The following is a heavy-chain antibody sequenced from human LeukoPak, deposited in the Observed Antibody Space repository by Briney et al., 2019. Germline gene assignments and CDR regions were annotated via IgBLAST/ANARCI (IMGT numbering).Heavy chain of an antibody. Sequence: ASVKVSCKASGYTFTSYYMHWVRQAPGRGLEWMGIINPSGGSTSYAQKFQGRVTMTRDTSTSTVYMELSSLRSEDTAVYYCARVGSWCSGGSCYPDYWGQGTLVTVSS. CDR2: INPSGGST. CDR3: ARVGSWCSGGSCYPDY. D-gene: IGHD2-15*01. V-gene: IGHV1-46*01. J-gene: IGHJ4*02. CDR1: GYTFTSYY.